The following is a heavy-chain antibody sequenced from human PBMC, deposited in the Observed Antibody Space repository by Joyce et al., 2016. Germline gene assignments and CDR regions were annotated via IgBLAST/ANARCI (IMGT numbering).Heavy chain of an antibody. D-gene: IGHD4-11*01. V-gene: IGHV1-2*06. CDR1: GYSFTGSY. Sequence: QVQLVQSGAEMKKPGASVRVSCKASGYSFTGSYLHWFRQAPGQGPEGMGRINTNSGLTKYAPKFQDRVTMTTDTSITTAYMDLTRLSSDDTAVYYCARGAYSDYPYCDFWGQGTLVTVSS. J-gene: IGHJ4*02. CDR2: INTNSGLT. CDR3: ARGAYSDYPYCDF.